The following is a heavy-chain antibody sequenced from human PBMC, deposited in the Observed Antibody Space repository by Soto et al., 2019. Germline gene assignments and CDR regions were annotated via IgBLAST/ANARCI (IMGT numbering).Heavy chain of an antibody. V-gene: IGHV1-2*02. CDR2: ITLNSGDT. Sequence: QAQLVQSGAEVKKPGASVKVSCEASGYTFTSYYMHWVRQAPGQGLEWMGWITLNSGDTKYAQKFRGRVTMTRDTSITTAYMEVKMLTSDDTAVYYCARQLAYCGGDCFTDPVDYWGQGTLVTVSS. D-gene: IGHD2-21*02. CDR1: GYTFTSYY. CDR3: ARQLAYCGGDCFTDPVDY. J-gene: IGHJ4*02.